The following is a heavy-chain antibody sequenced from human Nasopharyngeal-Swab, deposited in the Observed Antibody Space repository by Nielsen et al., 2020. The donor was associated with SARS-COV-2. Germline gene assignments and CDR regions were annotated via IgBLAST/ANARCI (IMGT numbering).Heavy chain of an antibody. D-gene: IGHD3-9*01. CDR2: ISRSSSYI. Sequence: GGSLRLSCAASGFTFSTYSRNWVRQAPGKGLEWVSSISRSSSYIYYADSVKGRFTISRDNAKNSLYLQMNSLRAEDTAVYYCARGCVLTGPTCNYYGMDVWGQGTTVTVSS. J-gene: IGHJ6*02. CDR3: ARGCVLTGPTCNYYGMDV. CDR1: GFTFSTYS. V-gene: IGHV3-21*01.